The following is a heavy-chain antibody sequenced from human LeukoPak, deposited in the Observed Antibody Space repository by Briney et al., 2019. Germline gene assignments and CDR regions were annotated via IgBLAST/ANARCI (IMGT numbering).Heavy chain of an antibody. Sequence: GGSLRLSCAASGFTVSSNYMSWVRQAPGKGLEWVSVIYSGGSTYYADSVKGRFTISRDNSKNTLYLQMNSLRAEDTVVYYCARDGRGNWFDPWGQGTLVTVSS. CDR3: ARDGRGNWFDP. CDR1: GFTVSSNY. CDR2: IYSGGST. V-gene: IGHV3-66*02. J-gene: IGHJ5*02. D-gene: IGHD3-10*01.